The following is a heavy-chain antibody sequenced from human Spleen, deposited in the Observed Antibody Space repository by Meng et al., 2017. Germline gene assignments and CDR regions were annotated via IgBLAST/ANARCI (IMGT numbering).Heavy chain of an antibody. CDR2: IYYSGST. Sequence: SETLSLTCTVSGGSISSYYWSWIRQPPGKGLEWIGCIYYSGSTNYNPSLKSRVTISVDTSKNQFSLKLSSVTAADTAVYYCARGYRYSSGWNWGQGTLVTVSS. CDR3: ARGYRYSSGWN. V-gene: IGHV4-59*12. CDR1: GGSISSYY. J-gene: IGHJ4*02. D-gene: IGHD6-19*01.